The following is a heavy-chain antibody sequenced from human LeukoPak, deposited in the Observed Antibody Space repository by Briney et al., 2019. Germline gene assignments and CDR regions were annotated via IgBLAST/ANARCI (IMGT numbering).Heavy chain of an antibody. V-gene: IGHV3-48*03. CDR1: GFTFSSYE. Sequence: GGSLRLSCAASGFTFSSYEMNWVRQAPGKGLEWVSYISSSGSTIYYADSVKGRFTIPRDNAKNSLYLQMNSLRAEDTAVYYCARAYGDYYYYYGMDVWGQGTTVTVSS. CDR3: ARAYGDYYYYYGMDV. J-gene: IGHJ6*02. CDR2: ISSSGSTI. D-gene: IGHD4-17*01.